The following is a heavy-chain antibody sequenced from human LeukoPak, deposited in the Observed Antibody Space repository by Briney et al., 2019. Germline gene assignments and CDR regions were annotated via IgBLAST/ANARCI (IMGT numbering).Heavy chain of an antibody. CDR3: ANLYYYYYGIDV. CDR1: GGSFSGYY. CDR2: INHSGST. Sequence: SETLSLTCAVYGGSFSGYYWSWIRQPPGKGLEWIGEINHSGSTNYNPSLKSRVTISVDTSKNQFSLKLSSVTAADTAVYYCANLYYYYYGIDVWGQGTTVTVSS. V-gene: IGHV4-34*01. J-gene: IGHJ6*02.